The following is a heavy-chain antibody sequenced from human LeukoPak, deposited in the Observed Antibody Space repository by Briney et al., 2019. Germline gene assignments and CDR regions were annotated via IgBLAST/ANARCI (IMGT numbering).Heavy chain of an antibody. Sequence: SETLSLTCTVSGGSISSYCWSWIRQPPGKGLEWIGYIYYSGSTNYNPSLKSRVTISVDTSKNQFSLKLSSVTAADTAVYYCARRDFWSGYFDYWGQGTLVTVSS. V-gene: IGHV4-59*01. CDR3: ARRDFWSGYFDY. CDR1: GGSISSYC. J-gene: IGHJ4*02. D-gene: IGHD3-3*01. CDR2: IYYSGST.